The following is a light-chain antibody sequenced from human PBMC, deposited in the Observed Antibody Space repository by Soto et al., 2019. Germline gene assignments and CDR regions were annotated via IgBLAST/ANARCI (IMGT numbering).Light chain of an antibody. CDR2: GNT. CDR3: QSSDSSMSRI. Sequence: QSVLTQPPSMSGAPGQRVTISCTGSSSNIGAGFDVHWYQQLPGTAPRLVIYGNTNRPSGVPDRFSGSKSGTSASLAITGLQAEDEADYYCQSSDSSMSRIFGTGTRSPS. V-gene: IGLV1-40*01. J-gene: IGLJ1*01. CDR1: SSNIGAGFD.